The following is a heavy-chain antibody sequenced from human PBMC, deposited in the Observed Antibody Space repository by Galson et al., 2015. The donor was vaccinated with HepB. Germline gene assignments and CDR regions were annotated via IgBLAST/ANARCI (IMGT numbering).Heavy chain of an antibody. CDR1: VYTFTSYH. J-gene: IGHJ4*02. Sequence: SVKVSCKASVYTFTSYHIIWVRQAPGQGLEWMGWISAYNGNTNYAQKLQGRVTMTTDTSTSTAYMELRSLRSDDTAVYYCAIWGRGSGVDYWGQGTLVTVSS. V-gene: IGHV1-18*01. CDR3: AIWGRGSGVDY. CDR2: ISAYNGNT. D-gene: IGHD3-16*01.